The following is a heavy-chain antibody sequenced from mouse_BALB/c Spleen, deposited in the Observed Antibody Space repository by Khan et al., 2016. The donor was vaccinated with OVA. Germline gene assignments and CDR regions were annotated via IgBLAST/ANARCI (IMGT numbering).Heavy chain of an antibody. Sequence: VQLQQSGAELGRPGSSVKLSCKTSGSTFTSYGIKWVKQSPGQGLEWIGYIYPGNGYTEYNERFQGKAILTSDTSSSTAYMQLRSLTSEDSAMYFCTTAYYRYYFDYWGQGTILTVSS. J-gene: IGHJ2*01. CDR1: GSTFTSYG. V-gene: IGHV1S134*01. D-gene: IGHD2-14*01. CDR2: IYPGNGYT. CDR3: TTAYYRYYFDY.